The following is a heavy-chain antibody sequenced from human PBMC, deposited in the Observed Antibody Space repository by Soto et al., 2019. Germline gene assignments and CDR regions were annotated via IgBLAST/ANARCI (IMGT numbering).Heavy chain of an antibody. CDR1: GYTFTSYA. D-gene: IGHD5-12*01. CDR3: ARPLSGYDPYYYYYYGMDV. J-gene: IGHJ6*02. Sequence: GASVKVSCKAFGYTFTSYAMPWGRQAPGQRLEWMGWINAGNGNTKYSQKFQGRVTITRDTSASTAYMELSSLRSEDTAVYYCARPLSGYDPYYYYYYGMDVWGQGTTVTVSS. V-gene: IGHV1-3*01. CDR2: INAGNGNT.